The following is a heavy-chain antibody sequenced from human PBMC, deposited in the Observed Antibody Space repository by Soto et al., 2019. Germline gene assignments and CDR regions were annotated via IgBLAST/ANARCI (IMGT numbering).Heavy chain of an antibody. D-gene: IGHD7-27*01. J-gene: IGHJ4*02. CDR3: TRDLGY. CDR1: GFTFSSYW. Sequence: VGSLRLSCTASGFTFSSYWMHWVRQAPGKGLVWVSRINSDGSSTNYADSVKGRFTISRDIAKNTLYLQMNSLRVEDTAVYYCTRDLGYWGQGALVTVSS. CDR2: INSDGSST. V-gene: IGHV3-74*01.